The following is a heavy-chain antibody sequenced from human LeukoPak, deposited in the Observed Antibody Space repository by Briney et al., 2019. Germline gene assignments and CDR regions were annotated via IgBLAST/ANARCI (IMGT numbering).Heavy chain of an antibody. J-gene: IGHJ4*02. CDR3: AKDLGGYSGYDWSFDY. CDR1: GFTFSSYA. V-gene: IGHV3-23*01. Sequence: GGSLRLSCAASGFTFSSYAMSWVRQAPGKGLEWVSAISGSGGSTYYADSVKGRFTISRDNSKNTLYLQMNSLRAEDTAVYYCAKDLGGYSGYDWSFDYWGQGTLVTVSS. D-gene: IGHD5-12*01. CDR2: ISGSGGST.